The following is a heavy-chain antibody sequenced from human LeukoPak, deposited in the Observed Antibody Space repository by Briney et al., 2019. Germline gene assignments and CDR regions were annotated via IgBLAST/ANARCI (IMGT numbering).Heavy chain of an antibody. CDR2: IYYSGST. J-gene: IGHJ4*02. Sequence: PSETLSLTCAVYGGSFSGYYWGWIRQPPGKGLEWIGSIYYSGSTYYNPSLKSRVTISVDTSKNQFSLKLSSVTAADTAVYYCASSRSGFFGDFDWGQGTLVTVSS. D-gene: IGHD3-3*01. CDR1: GGSFSGYY. V-gene: IGHV4-34*01. CDR3: ASSRSGFFGDFD.